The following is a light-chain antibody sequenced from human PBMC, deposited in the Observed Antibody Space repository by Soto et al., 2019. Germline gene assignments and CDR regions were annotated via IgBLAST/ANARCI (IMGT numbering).Light chain of an antibody. J-gene: IGKJ1*01. CDR2: WAS. CDR3: QQSYITPQA. V-gene: IGKV4-1*01. Sequence: DIVMTQSPDYLAVSLGERATINCKSSQRVLYSVNNKNYLAWYQHKPGQPPELLVSWASTRDSGVPDRFSGSWSGTDFTLTISSLQAEAVAVYYYQQSYITPQAFGQGTKVEIK. CDR1: QRVLYSVNNKNY.